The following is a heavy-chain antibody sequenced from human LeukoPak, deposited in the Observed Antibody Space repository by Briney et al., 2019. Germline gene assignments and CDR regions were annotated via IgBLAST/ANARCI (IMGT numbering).Heavy chain of an antibody. CDR1: GFTFSSYA. Sequence: QPGASLRLSCAASGFTFSSYALSWVRQAPGKGLEWVSGISENGGTTFYADSVKGRFTITRDNSKNTLYVQMNSLRGEDTAVYYCAKDYGPKQLVFFDSWGQGTLVTVSS. J-gene: IGHJ4*02. D-gene: IGHD6-13*01. V-gene: IGHV3-23*01. CDR2: ISENGGTT. CDR3: AKDYGPKQLVFFDS.